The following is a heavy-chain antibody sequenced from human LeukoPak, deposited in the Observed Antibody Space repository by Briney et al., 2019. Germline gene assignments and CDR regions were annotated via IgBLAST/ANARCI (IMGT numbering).Heavy chain of an antibody. V-gene: IGHV3-33*01. CDR2: IWYDGSKK. CDR1: GFSFSSYG. Sequence: GGSLRLSCAASGFSFSSYGMHWVRQAPGKGLEWVAVIWYDGSKKYYADSVKGRFIISRDNSRNTLYLQMNSLRAEDTAVYYCAREGPYYFDYWGQGTLVTVSS. J-gene: IGHJ4*02. CDR3: AREGPYYFDY.